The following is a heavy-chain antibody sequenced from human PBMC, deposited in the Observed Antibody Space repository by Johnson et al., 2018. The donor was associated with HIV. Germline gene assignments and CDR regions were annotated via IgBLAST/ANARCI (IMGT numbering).Heavy chain of an antibody. CDR2: ISYDGSNK. CDR3: ARDGPRGSYGAFDI. D-gene: IGHD1-26*01. J-gene: IGHJ3*02. CDR1: GFTFSNYG. Sequence: VQLVESGGGVVQPGRSLRLSCAAFGFTFSNYGVHWVRQAPGKGLEWVAVISYDGSNKYYADSVKGRFTISRDNSKNTLYLQMNSLRAEDTALYYCARDGPRGSYGAFDIWGQGTMVTVSS. V-gene: IGHV3-30*03.